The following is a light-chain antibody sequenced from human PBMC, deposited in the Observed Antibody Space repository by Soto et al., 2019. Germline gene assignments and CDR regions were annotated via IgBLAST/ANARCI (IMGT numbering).Light chain of an antibody. Sequence: QSALTQPASVSGSPGQSITISCTGTSSDVGGYNYVSWYQQHPGKAPKLMIYAVSNRPSGVSNRFSGSKSGNTASLTISGLQAEDEADYYCSSYTSRSTLDVFGTGTKLTVL. J-gene: IGLJ1*01. CDR1: SSDVGGYNY. CDR2: AVS. CDR3: SSYTSRSTLDV. V-gene: IGLV2-14*01.